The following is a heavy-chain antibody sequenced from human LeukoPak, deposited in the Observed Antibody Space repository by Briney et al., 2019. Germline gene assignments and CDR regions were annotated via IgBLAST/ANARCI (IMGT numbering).Heavy chain of an antibody. Sequence: GGSLRLSCAASGFTFSSYEMNWVRQAPGKGLEWVSYISSSGSTIYYADSVKGRFTISRDNAKNSLYLQMNSLRAEDTAVYYCAGVVEAAATPIYYMDVWGTGTTVTVSS. CDR3: AGVVEAAATPIYYMDV. J-gene: IGHJ6*03. CDR2: ISSSGSTI. CDR1: GFTFSSYE. D-gene: IGHD6-13*01. V-gene: IGHV3-48*03.